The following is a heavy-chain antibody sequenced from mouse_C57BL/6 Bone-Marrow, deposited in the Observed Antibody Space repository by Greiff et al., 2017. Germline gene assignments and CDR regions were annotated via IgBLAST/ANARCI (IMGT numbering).Heavy chain of an antibody. CDR1: GYTFTSYG. CDR2: IYPRSGNT. D-gene: IGHD1-2*01. CDR3: ARRTTAYFDY. J-gene: IGHJ2*01. V-gene: IGHV1-81*01. Sequence: VKLVESGAELARPGASVKLSCKASGYTFTSYGISWVKQRTGQGLEWIGEIYPRSGNTNYNENLKGKATLTADKSSSTAYMELRRLTSKDSAVYFCARRTTAYFDYWGQGTTLTVSS.